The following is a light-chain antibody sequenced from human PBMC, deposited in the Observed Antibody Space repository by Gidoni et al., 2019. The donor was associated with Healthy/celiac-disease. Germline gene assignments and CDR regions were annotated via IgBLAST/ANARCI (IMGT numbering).Light chain of an antibody. Sequence: DIQMTQSPSSLSASVGDRVTVTCRASQSISSYLNWYQQKPGKAPKLLIYDASSLQSGVPSRFSGSGSGTDFTLTIGSLQPEDFATYYCQQSYSTPWTFGQGTKVEIK. CDR1: QSISSY. V-gene: IGKV1-39*01. CDR2: DAS. J-gene: IGKJ1*01. CDR3: QQSYSTPWT.